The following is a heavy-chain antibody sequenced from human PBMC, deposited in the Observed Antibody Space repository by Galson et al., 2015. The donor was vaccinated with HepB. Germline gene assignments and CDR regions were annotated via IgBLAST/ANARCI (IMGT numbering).Heavy chain of an antibody. CDR3: ARDRASIAARVYYYYMDV. J-gene: IGHJ6*03. V-gene: IGHV3-21*01. D-gene: IGHD6-6*01. CDR2: ISSSRSYI. CDR1: GFTFSSYS. Sequence: SLRLSCAASGFTFSSYSMNWVRQAPGKGLEWVSSISSSRSYIYYADSVKGRFTISRDNAKNSVYLQMNSLRAEDTAVYYCARDRASIAARVYYYYMDVWGKGTTVTVSS.